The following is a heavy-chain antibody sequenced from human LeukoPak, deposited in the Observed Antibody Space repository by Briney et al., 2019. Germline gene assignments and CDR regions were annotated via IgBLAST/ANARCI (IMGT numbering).Heavy chain of an antibody. CDR3: ARDFFHGHCSGLTCFLLDS. Sequence: ASVKVSCKASGYTFTSYDINWVRQATGQGLEWMGWISAYNGNTNYAQRFQGRLTVTTDTSTNTAYMELRSLRPDDTAVYYCARDFFHGHCSGLTCFLLDSWGQGSLVTVSS. J-gene: IGHJ4*02. CDR2: ISAYNGNT. CDR1: GYTFTSYD. D-gene: IGHD2-15*01. V-gene: IGHV1-18*01.